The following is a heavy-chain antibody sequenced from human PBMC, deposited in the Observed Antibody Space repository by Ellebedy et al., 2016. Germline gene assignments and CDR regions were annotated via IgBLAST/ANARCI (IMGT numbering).Heavy chain of an antibody. CDR3: TRGGYSSGYFLFSYMDV. V-gene: IGHV4-34*01. CDR2: INDSGTT. D-gene: IGHD6-19*01. CDR1: GGSLSGYY. J-gene: IGHJ6*03. Sequence: SETLSLTXAVYGGSLSGYYWSWIRQPPGKGLEWIGEINDSGTTNHNPSLKSRVTISVDTSNRELSLKVSSVTAADTAVYYCTRGGYSSGYFLFSYMDVWGKGTTVTVSS.